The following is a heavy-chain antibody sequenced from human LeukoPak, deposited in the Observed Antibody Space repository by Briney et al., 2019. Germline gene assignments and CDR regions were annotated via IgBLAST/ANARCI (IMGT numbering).Heavy chain of an antibody. D-gene: IGHD1-14*01. CDR1: GFTLSHYA. CDR2: IWYDGSNK. V-gene: IGHV3-33*01. Sequence: PGGSLRLSCTASGFTLSHYAIHWVRQAPGKGLEWVAVIWYDGSNKYYADSVKGRFTISRDNSKNTLYLQMNSLRAEDTAVYYCARDSGRYGMDVWGQGTTVTVSS. CDR3: ARDSGRYGMDV. J-gene: IGHJ6*02.